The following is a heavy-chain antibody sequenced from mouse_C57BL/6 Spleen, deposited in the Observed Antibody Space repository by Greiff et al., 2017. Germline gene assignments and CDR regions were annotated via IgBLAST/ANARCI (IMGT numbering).Heavy chain of an antibody. D-gene: IGHD2-4*01. Sequence: VQLQQSGPELVKPGASVKMSCKASGYTFTDYNMHWVKQSHGKSLEWIGYINPNNGGTSYNQKFKGKATLTVNKSSSTAYMELRSLTSEDSAVYYCARGGLRQRDYYAMDYWGQGTSVTVSS. V-gene: IGHV1-22*01. CDR3: ARGGLRQRDYYAMDY. J-gene: IGHJ4*01. CDR2: INPNNGGT. CDR1: GYTFTDYN.